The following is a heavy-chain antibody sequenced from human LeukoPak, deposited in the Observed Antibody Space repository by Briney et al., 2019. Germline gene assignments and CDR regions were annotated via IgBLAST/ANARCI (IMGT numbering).Heavy chain of an antibody. Sequence: PGGFLRLSCAVSGFTFSDYWMRWVRQAPGKGLEWVASINKDGSENQYVDSVKGRFTNSTDNATNSVYLQMTSLGAEDTAVYYCATYTQYSGAPGTDYWGLGTLVTVSS. CDR2: INKDGSEN. D-gene: IGHD6-13*01. J-gene: IGHJ4*02. CDR1: GFTFSDYW. V-gene: IGHV3-7*01. CDR3: ATYTQYSGAPGTDY.